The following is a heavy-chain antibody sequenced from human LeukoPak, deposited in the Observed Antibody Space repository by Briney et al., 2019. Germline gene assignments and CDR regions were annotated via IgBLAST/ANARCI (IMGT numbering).Heavy chain of an antibody. CDR2: TKPDGSAE. V-gene: IGHV3-7*01. Sequence: GGSLRLSCAASGFTFRNYWMGWVRQAPGKGLEWVANTKPDGSAEYYADSVRGRFTTSRDNANNFLYLQMNSLRAEDTAVYYCARDGGLNTIFDYWGQGTLVTVSS. J-gene: IGHJ4*02. CDR1: GFTFRNYW. D-gene: IGHD2-15*01. CDR3: ARDGGLNTIFDY.